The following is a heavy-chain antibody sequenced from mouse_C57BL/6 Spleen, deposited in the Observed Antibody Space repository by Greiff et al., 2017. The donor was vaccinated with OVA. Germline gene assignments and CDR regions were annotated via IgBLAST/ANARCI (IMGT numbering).Heavy chain of an antibody. CDR2: ISSGGDYI. CDR1: GFTFSSYA. V-gene: IGHV5-9-1*02. J-gene: IGHJ1*03. CDR3: TRDPEYGSSRSYWYFDV. D-gene: IGHD1-1*01. Sequence: EVKLMESGEGLVKPGGSLKLSCAASGFTFSSYAMSWVRQTPEKRLEWVAYISSGGDYIYYADTVKGRFTISRDNARNTLYLQMSSLKSEDTAMYYCTRDPEYGSSRSYWYFDVWGTGTTVTVSS.